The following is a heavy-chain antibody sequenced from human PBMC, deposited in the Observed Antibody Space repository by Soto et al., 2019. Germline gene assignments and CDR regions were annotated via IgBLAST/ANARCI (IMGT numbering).Heavy chain of an antibody. CDR3: ASRDPGTSVDY. CDR2: IYRTGST. Sequence: SETLSLTCAVSGGSFTSNNWWTWVRQPPGQGLEWIGEIYRTGSTNYNPSLKSRVTISLDKSENQFSLKVTSLTAADTAVYYCASRDPGTSVDYWGQGTLVTV. D-gene: IGHD1-7*01. J-gene: IGHJ4*02. V-gene: IGHV4-4*02. CDR1: GGSFTSNNW.